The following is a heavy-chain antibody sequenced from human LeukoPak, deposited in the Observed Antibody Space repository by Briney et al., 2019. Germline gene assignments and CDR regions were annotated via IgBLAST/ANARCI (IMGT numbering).Heavy chain of an antibody. CDR3: AKASSGWLPFDY. J-gene: IGHJ4*02. CDR1: GFTFSSYW. D-gene: IGHD6-19*01. V-gene: IGHV3-74*01. Sequence: GGSLRLSCAASGFTFSSYWMHWVRQAPGKGLVWVSRINSDGSSTSYADSVKGRFTISRDNAKNTLYLQMNSLRAEDTAVYYCAKASSGWLPFDYWGQGTLVPVSS. CDR2: INSDGSST.